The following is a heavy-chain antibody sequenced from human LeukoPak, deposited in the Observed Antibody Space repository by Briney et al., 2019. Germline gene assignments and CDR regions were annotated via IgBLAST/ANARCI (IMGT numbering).Heavy chain of an antibody. CDR2: ISGSGGST. V-gene: IGHV3-23*01. CDR1: GFTFSSYA. D-gene: IGHD5-12*01. CDR3: AKESYSGYDWRRRDYYYYGMDV. J-gene: IGHJ6*02. Sequence: GGSLRLSCAASGFTFSSYAMSWVRQAPGKGLEWVSAISGSGGSTYYADSVKGGFTISRDNSKNTLYLQMNSLRAEDTAVYYCAKESYSGYDWRRRDYYYYGMDVWGQGTTVTVSS.